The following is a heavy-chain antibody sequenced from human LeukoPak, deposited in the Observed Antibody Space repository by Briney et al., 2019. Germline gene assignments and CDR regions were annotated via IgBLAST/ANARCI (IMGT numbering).Heavy chain of an antibody. Sequence: ASVKVSFTASGYTFTVYYMHWVRQAPGQGLEWMGIINPSGGSTSYAQKFQGRVTMTRDTSTSTVYMELSSLRSEDTAVYYCARVGSAWGRFDPWGQGTLVTVSS. CDR3: ARVGSAWGRFDP. CDR1: GYTFTVYY. J-gene: IGHJ5*02. D-gene: IGHD3-16*01. V-gene: IGHV1-46*01. CDR2: INPSGGST.